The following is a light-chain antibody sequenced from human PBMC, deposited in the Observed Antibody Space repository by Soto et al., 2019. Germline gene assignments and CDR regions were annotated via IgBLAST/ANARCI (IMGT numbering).Light chain of an antibody. CDR1: QSVGTY. J-gene: IGKJ2*01. CDR2: DAS. Sequence: DIVLTQSPAILSLSPGERATLSCRASQSVGTYLAWYQHKPGQAPRLLIYDASNRATGIPDRISGSGSGTDFTLTISSLAPEDFAVYYCQQRGKWPPYTFGQGTKVEIK. V-gene: IGKV3-11*01. CDR3: QQRGKWPPYT.